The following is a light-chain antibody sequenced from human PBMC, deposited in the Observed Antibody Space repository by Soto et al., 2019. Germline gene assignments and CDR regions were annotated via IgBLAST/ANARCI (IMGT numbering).Light chain of an antibody. CDR3: LQDYNYPWT. CDR2: AAS. Sequence: AIQMTQSPSSLSASVGDRVTITCRASQGIRNDLGWYQQKPGKAPKLLIYAASTLQSGVPSRFSGSGSGTGFTLNISSLQPEECATYYCLQDYNYPWTFGQGTKVEIK. V-gene: IGKV1-6*01. CDR1: QGIRND. J-gene: IGKJ1*01.